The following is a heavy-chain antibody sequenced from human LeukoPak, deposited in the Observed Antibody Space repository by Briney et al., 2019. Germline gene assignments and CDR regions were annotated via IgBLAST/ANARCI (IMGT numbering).Heavy chain of an antibody. D-gene: IGHD1-20*01. Sequence: GGSLRLSCAASGFTFSSYATGWVRQAPGKGLEWVSAISGSGGSTYYADSVKGRFTISRDNSKNTLYLQMNSLGAEDTAVYYCAKGFYNWNLGYWGQGTLVTVSS. CDR2: ISGSGGST. J-gene: IGHJ4*02. CDR1: GFTFSSYA. CDR3: AKGFYNWNLGY. V-gene: IGHV3-23*01.